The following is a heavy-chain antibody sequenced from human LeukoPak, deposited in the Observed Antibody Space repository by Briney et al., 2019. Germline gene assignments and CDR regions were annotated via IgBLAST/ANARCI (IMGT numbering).Heavy chain of an antibody. CDR1: SSYV. D-gene: IGHD3-10*01. CDR3: ARLGTYGSGSYYNLHDY. CDR2: IYYSGST. J-gene: IGHJ4*02. V-gene: IGHV4-39*01. Sequence: SSYVMSWVRQPPGKGLEWIGSIYYSGSTYYNPSLKSRVTISVDTSKNQFSLKLSSVTAADTAVYYCARLGTYGSGSYYNLHDYWGQGTLVTVSS.